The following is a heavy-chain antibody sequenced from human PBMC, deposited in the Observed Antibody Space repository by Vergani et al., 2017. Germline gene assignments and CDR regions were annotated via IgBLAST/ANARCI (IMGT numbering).Heavy chain of an antibody. CDR2: IIPIFGTA. CDR1: GGTFSSYA. D-gene: IGHD1-26*01. V-gene: IGHV1-69*01. CDR3: ARASIVGANTPWTALTHFDY. Sequence: QVQLVQSGAEVKKPGSSVKVSCKASGGTFSSYAISWVRQAPGQGLEWMGGIIPIFGTANYAQKFKGRVTITADESTSTAYMELSILRSEDTAVYYCARASIVGANTPWTALTHFDYWGQGTLVTVSS. J-gene: IGHJ4*02.